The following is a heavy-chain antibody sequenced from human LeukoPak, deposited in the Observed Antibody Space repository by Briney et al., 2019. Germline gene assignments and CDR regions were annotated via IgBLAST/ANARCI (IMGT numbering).Heavy chain of an antibody. V-gene: IGHV4-30-4*08. CDR3: ARDRMAKYYYDSSGYQ. Sequence: SETLSLXCTVSGGSISSGDYYWSWIRQPPGKGLEWIGYIYYSGSTYYNPSLKSRVTISVDTSKNQFSLKLSSVTAADTAVYYCARDRMAKYYYDSSGYQWGQGTLVTVSS. J-gene: IGHJ4*02. D-gene: IGHD3-22*01. CDR1: GGSISSGDYY. CDR2: IYYSGST.